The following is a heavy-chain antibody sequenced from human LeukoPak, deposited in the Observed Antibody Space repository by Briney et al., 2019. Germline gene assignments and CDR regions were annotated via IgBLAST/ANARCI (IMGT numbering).Heavy chain of an antibody. CDR1: GFTFDDCA. CDR2: ISWNSGSI. CDR3: AKDWSAYSSSWYHFDY. Sequence: GGSLRLSCAASGFTFDDCAMHWVRQAPGKGLEWVSGISWNSGSIGYAGSVKGRFTISRDNAKNSLYLQMNSLRAEDTALYYCAKDWSAYSSSWYHFDYWGQGTLVTVSS. D-gene: IGHD6-13*01. J-gene: IGHJ4*02. V-gene: IGHV3-9*01.